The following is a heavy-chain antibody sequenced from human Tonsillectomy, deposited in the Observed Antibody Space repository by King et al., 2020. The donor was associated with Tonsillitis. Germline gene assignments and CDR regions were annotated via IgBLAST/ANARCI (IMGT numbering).Heavy chain of an antibody. CDR3: ARDSRQYYFDSSGSVDFDY. J-gene: IGHJ4*02. V-gene: IGHV3-33*05. CDR1: GFTFSSYG. Sequence: VQLVESGGGVVQPGRSLRLSCAASGFTFSSYGMHWVRQAPGKGLEWVAVISYDGSNKYYADSVKGRFTFSRDNSKNTLYLQMNSLRAGDTAVYYCARDSRQYYFDSSGSVDFDYWGQGTLVTVSS. CDR2: ISYDGSNK. D-gene: IGHD3-22*01.